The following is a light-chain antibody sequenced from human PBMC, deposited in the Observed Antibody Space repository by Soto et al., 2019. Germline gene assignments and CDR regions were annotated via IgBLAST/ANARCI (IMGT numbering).Light chain of an antibody. V-gene: IGKV3-20*01. J-gene: IGKJ4*01. CDR1: QNIRSNY. Sequence: EIVLTQSPGTLSLSAGQRATLSCRASQNIRSNYVAWYQQKPGQAPRHLIFGSSSTATGIPDRFSASGSGTDFTLTISRLEPEDFAVYYCQQYGYEPLTFGGGTKVEI. CDR2: GSS. CDR3: QQYGYEPLT.